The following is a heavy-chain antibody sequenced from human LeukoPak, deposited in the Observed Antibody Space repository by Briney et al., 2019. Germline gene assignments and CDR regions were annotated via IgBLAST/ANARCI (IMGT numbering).Heavy chain of an antibody. D-gene: IGHD3-3*01. V-gene: IGHV4-59*01. CDR3: AREPYDFWSGFYFDY. J-gene: IGHJ4*02. CDR2: IYYSGST. Sequence: SETLSLTCNVSGSSITAFYWSWIRQPPGKGLEWIGYIYYSGSTNYNPSLKSRVTISVDTSKNQFSLKLSSVTAADTAVYYCAREPYDFWSGFYFDYWGQGTLVTVSS. CDR1: GSSITAFY.